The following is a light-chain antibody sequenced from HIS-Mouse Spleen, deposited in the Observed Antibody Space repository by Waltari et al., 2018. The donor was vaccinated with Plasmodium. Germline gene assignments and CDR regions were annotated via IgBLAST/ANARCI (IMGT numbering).Light chain of an antibody. J-gene: IGKJ2*01. Sequence: EIVLTQSPGTPSLSPGERATLSCRASQSVSSSYLAWYQQKPGQAPRHLICGASSMATGIPDRFSASGSGTDFTLTISRLEPEDLAVYYCQQYGSSPYTFGQGTKLEIK. CDR1: QSVSSSY. CDR2: GAS. V-gene: IGKV3-20*01. CDR3: QQYGSSPYT.